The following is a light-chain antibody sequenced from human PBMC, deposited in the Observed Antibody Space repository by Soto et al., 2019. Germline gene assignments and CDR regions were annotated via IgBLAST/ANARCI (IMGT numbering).Light chain of an antibody. CDR2: DTS. J-gene: IGKJ4*01. Sequence: EIVLTHSPPTLSLSPGDRATLSCRARQGVGKFLPWYQQGHGQAPRLPIYDTSNRATGVRARFSGSGSGTDFTLTISSLEPEDFAVYFCQQRYKCPALSFRGGTKVDIK. V-gene: IGKV3-11*01. CDR1: QGVGKF. CDR3: QQRYKCPALS.